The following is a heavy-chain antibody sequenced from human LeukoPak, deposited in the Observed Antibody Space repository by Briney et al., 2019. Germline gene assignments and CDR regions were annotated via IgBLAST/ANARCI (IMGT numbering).Heavy chain of an antibody. CDR3: ARETISGWNYYYGMDV. Sequence: GGSLRLSCAASGFTFSSYAMHWVRQAPGKGLEYVSAISSNGGSTYYANSVKGRFTISRDNSKNTLYLQMGSLRAEDMAVYYCARETISGWNYYYGMDVWGQGTTVTVSS. D-gene: IGHD6-19*01. J-gene: IGHJ6*02. CDR1: GFTFSSYA. CDR2: ISSNGGST. V-gene: IGHV3-64*01.